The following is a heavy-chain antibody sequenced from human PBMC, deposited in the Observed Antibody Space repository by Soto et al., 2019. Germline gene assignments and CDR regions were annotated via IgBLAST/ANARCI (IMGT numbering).Heavy chain of an antibody. CDR2: ISGSGGST. J-gene: IGHJ4*02. V-gene: IGHV3-23*01. D-gene: IGHD4-17*01. CDR1: GFTFSSYA. Sequence: GGSLRLSCAASGFTFSSYAMSWVRQAPGKGLGWVSAISGSGGSTYYADSVKGRFTISRDNSKNTLYLQMNSPRAEDTAVYYCAKDLWGSHDYGDYFGYWGQGTLVTVSS. CDR3: AKDLWGSHDYGDYFGY.